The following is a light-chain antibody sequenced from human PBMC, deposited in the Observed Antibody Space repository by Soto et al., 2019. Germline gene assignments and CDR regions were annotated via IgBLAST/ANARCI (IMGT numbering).Light chain of an antibody. CDR3: QQYDIWPLT. J-gene: IGKJ4*01. CDR2: GAS. Sequence: EIVLTQSPATLSLSPGESATLSCRTSQSVNSHLAWFQQKPGQAPRLLMYGASTRATGMPDRFSGSGSGTEFTLIISSLQSEDFVVYYCQQYDIWPLTFGGGTKVDIK. CDR1: QSVNSH. V-gene: IGKV3D-15*01.